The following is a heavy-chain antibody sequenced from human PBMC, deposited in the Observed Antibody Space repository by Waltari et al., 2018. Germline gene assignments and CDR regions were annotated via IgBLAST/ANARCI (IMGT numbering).Heavy chain of an antibody. Sequence: QVQLVESGGGVVQPGRSLRLSCAASGFTFSSYAMHWVRQAPGKGLEWVAVRSDEGSNKYYADSVKGRFTSSRDNSKNTLYLQMNSLRAEDTAVYYCAREEQQLVQIGIYNFDYWGQGTLVTVSS. CDR2: RSDEGSNK. V-gene: IGHV3-30*04. CDR3: AREEQQLVQIGIYNFDY. J-gene: IGHJ4*02. D-gene: IGHD6-13*01. CDR1: GFTFSSYA.